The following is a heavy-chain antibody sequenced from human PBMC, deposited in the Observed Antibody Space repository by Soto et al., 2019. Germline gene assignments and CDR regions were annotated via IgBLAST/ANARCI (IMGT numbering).Heavy chain of an antibody. Sequence: GGSLRLSCAASGFTFSSYGMHWVRQAPGKGLEWVAVISYDGSNKYYADSVKGRFTISRDNSKNTLYLQMNSLRAEDTAVYYWAKDVGTVTTGGMDVWGQGTTVTVSS. V-gene: IGHV3-30*18. CDR3: AKDVGTVTTGGMDV. CDR2: ISYDGSNK. CDR1: GFTFSSYG. J-gene: IGHJ6*02. D-gene: IGHD4-17*01.